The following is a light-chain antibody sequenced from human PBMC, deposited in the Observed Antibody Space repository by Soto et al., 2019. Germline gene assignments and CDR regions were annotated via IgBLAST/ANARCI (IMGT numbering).Light chain of an antibody. CDR3: MKGSHWPKT. CDR1: QSLVYSDGNTY. CDR2: QVS. Sequence: DVVMTQSPLSLPVTLGQPASISCRSSQSLVYSDGNTYLSWFQQGPGQSPRRLIYQVSNRDSGVPDRFSGSGSGTDFTLKISRVEAEDVGIYYCMKGSHWPKTFGQGTKVEIK. J-gene: IGKJ1*01. V-gene: IGKV2-30*01.